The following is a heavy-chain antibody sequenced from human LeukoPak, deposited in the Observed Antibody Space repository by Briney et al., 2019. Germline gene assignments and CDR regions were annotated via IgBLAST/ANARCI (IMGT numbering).Heavy chain of an antibody. J-gene: IGHJ4*02. Sequence: SETLSLTCTVAGGSISSYYWSWIRQPPGKGLEWIGYIYYSGSTNYNTSLKSRVTVSIATSKNQCSLKLSSVTAADTAVYYCARHPSYYDRIDYWGQGTLVTASS. CDR3: ARHPSYYDRIDY. D-gene: IGHD3-22*01. CDR2: IYYSGST. V-gene: IGHV4-59*08. CDR1: GGSISSYY.